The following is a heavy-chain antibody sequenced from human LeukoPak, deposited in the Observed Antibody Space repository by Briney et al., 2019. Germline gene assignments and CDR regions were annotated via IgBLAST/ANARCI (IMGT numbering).Heavy chain of an antibody. D-gene: IGHD4-17*01. J-gene: IGHJ3*01. Sequence: PGGSLRVSCVASEFTFATYAMTWVRLTPGKGLEWVSSIGGSGSYTDYADSVRGRFTVSRDNSRNTLYLQMNSLRAEDTAVYYCGRDPNGDYVGAFEFWGQGTLVSVSS. CDR1: EFTFATYA. CDR2: IGGSGSYT. V-gene: IGHV3-23*01. CDR3: GRDPNGDYVGAFEF.